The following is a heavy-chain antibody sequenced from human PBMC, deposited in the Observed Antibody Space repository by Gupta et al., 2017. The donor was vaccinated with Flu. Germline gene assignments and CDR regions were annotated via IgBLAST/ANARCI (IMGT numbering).Heavy chain of an antibody. CDR1: NFSSYA. V-gene: IGHV3-23*01. Sequence: NFSSYAMSWVRQAPGKGLEWVSASSGSGGSTYYADSVKGRFTISRDNSKNTLYLQMNSLRAEDTAVYYCAKDPRYSRPAWWGQGTLVTVAS. CDR3: AKDPRYSRPAW. D-gene: IGHD5-18*01. CDR2: SSGSGGST. J-gene: IGHJ4*02.